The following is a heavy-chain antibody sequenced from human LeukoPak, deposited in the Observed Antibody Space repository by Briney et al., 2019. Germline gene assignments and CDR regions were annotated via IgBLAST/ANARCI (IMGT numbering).Heavy chain of an antibody. J-gene: IGHJ4*02. D-gene: IGHD6-19*01. Sequence: SETLSLTCTVSGGSISSYYWSWIRQPPGKGLEWIGYIYYSGSTNYNPSLKSRVTISVDTSKNQFFLKLSSVTAADTAVYYCARSPSSGWATDYWGQGTLVTVSS. CDR1: GGSISSYY. V-gene: IGHV4-59*08. CDR2: IYYSGST. CDR3: ARSPSSGWATDY.